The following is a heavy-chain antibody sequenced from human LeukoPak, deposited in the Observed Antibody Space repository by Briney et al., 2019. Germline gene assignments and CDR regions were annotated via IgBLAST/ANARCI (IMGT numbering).Heavy chain of an antibody. CDR2: ISASGGST. CDR1: GFTFSSYA. D-gene: IGHD2-2*01. CDR3: AKDRGLCSSTSCSRLYYYYYYMDV. Sequence: GGSLRLSCAASGFTFSSYAMNWVRQAPGKGLEYVSTISASGGSTYYADSVKGRFTISRDNSKNTLYLQMNSLRAEDTAVYYCAKDRGLCSSTSCSRLYYYYYYMDVWGKGTTVTVSS. V-gene: IGHV3-23*01. J-gene: IGHJ6*03.